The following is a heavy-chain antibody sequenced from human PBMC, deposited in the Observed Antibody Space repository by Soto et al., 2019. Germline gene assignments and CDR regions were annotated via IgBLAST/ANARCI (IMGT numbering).Heavy chain of an antibody. J-gene: IGHJ4*02. CDR3: ARGPKGYSGYDFRPKNLYYFDY. V-gene: IGHV4-34*01. Sequence: PSETLSLTCAVYGGSFSGYYWSWIRQPPGKGLEWIGEINHSGSTNYNPSLKSRVTISVDTSKNQFSLKLSSVTAADTAVYYCARGPKGYSGYDFRPKNLYYFDYWGQGTLVTVSS. CDR2: INHSGST. CDR1: GGSFSGYY. D-gene: IGHD5-12*01.